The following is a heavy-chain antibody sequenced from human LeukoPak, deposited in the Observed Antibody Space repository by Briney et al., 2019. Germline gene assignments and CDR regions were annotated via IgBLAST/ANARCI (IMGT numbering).Heavy chain of an antibody. V-gene: IGHV4-39*07. CDR1: GDSISSSSYY. J-gene: IGHJ4*02. CDR3: ARVKASYSFDY. CDR2: IYYSGST. Sequence: SETLSLTCTVSGDSISSSSYYWGWIRQPPGKGLEWIGSIYYSGSTYYNPSLKSRVTISVDTSKNQFSLKLSSVTAADTAVYYCARVKASYSFDYWGQGTLVTVSS.